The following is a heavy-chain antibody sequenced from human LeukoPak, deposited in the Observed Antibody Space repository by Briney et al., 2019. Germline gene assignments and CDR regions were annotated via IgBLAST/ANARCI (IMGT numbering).Heavy chain of an antibody. D-gene: IGHD2-8*02. CDR2: ISGSTGST. V-gene: IGHV3-23*01. CDR1: GFTFSNYA. Sequence: GGSLRLSCAASGFTFSNYAMNWVRQAPGKGLKWVSLISGSTGSTYYADSVKGRFTISRDNSKNTLYLQMNSLRAEDTAVFYCARVASGGYFDYWGQGTLVTVSS. CDR3: ARVASGGYFDY. J-gene: IGHJ4*02.